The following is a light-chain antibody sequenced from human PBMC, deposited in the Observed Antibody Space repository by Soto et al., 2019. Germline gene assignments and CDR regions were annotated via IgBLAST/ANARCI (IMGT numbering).Light chain of an antibody. J-gene: IGKJ4*01. CDR2: GAS. V-gene: IGKV3-15*01. CDR3: QQYDNWPPLT. CDR1: QSVSGT. Sequence: EIVMTQSPATLAVSPGERATLSCRASQSVSGTLAWYQHKPGQAPGLLIYGASTRATGVPARFSGSGSGTEFTLTISSLQPEDFAVYYCQQYDNWPPLTFGGGTKVEIK.